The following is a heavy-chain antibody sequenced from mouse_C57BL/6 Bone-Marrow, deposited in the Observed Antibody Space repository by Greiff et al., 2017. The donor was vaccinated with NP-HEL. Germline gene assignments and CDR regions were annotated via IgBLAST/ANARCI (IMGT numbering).Heavy chain of an antibody. CDR1: GFTFSSYA. CDR3: AREEYHWYFDV. V-gene: IGHV5-4*01. J-gene: IGHJ1*03. Sequence: EVKLVESGGGLVKPGGSLKLSCAASGFTFSSYAMSWVRQTPEKRLEWVATISDGGSYTYYPDNVKGRFTISRDNAKNNLYLQMSHLKSEDTAMYYCAREEYHWYFDVWGTGTTVTVSS. D-gene: IGHD2-10*02. CDR2: ISDGGSYT.